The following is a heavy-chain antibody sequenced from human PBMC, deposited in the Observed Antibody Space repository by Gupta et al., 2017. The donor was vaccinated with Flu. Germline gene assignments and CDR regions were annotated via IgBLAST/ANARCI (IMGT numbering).Heavy chain of an antibody. CDR1: GDTFSTYG. CDR2: ISSSSGTI. V-gene: IGHV3-48*01. J-gene: IGHJ4*02. CDR3: AGAFTEV. Sequence: EVQLVESGGGVGQPGGALDRSGAASGDTFSTYGMNWVRQAPEMGLEWVSYISSSSGTISYADSVKGRFTISRDNAKNSLYLQMNSLRVEDTAVYYCAGAFTEVWGQGTLVTVSS.